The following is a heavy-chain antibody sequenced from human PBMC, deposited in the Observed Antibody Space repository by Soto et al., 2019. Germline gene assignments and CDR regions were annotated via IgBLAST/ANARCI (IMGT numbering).Heavy chain of an antibody. CDR2: INHSGST. CDR1: GGSFSGYY. CDR3: ARGATYYDFWSGYLSPYYFDY. V-gene: IGHV4-34*01. D-gene: IGHD3-3*01. J-gene: IGHJ4*02. Sequence: SETLSLTCAVYGGSFSGYYWSWIRQPPGKGLEWIGEINHSGSTNYNPSLKSRVTISVDTSKNQFSLKLSSVTAADTAVYYCARGATYYDFWSGYLSPYYFDYWGQGTLVTVSS.